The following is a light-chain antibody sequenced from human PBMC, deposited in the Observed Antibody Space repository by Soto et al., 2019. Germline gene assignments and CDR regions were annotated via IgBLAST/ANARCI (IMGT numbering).Light chain of an antibody. Sequence: EIVLTQSPGTLSLSPGERAALSCRASQSVRSNYLAWYQQKPGQAPRVLIYGASSRATGIPDRFSGSGSGTDFTLTISRLEPEDFAVYYCQQYGSSPRTFGQGTKV. J-gene: IGKJ1*01. CDR3: QQYGSSPRT. CDR2: GAS. V-gene: IGKV3-20*01. CDR1: QSVRSNY.